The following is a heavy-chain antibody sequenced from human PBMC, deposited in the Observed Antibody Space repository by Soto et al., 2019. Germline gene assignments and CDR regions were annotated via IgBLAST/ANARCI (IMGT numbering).Heavy chain of an antibody. Sequence: QVQLVQSGAEVKKPGASVKVSCKASGYTFTSYYMHWVRQAPGQGLEWMGIINPSGTTTDYAQKLQGRVTMTRDTTTSTFYMEVRSLRSEDTAVYYFARPQIASHYFYGMEVWGQGTTVTVSS. D-gene: IGHD2-2*01. CDR1: GYTFTSYY. CDR2: INPSGTTT. V-gene: IGHV1-46*01. CDR3: ARPQIASHYFYGMEV. J-gene: IGHJ6*02.